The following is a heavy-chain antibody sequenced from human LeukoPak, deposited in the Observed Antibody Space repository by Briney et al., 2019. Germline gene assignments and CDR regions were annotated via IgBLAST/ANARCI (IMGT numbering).Heavy chain of an antibody. CDR3: ASCSSSSILDY. J-gene: IGHJ4*02. CDR2: INHSGST. Sequence: SETLSLTCAVYGGSFSGYYWSWIRQPPGKGLEWIGEINHSGSTNYNPSLKSRVTISVDTSKNQFSLKLSSVTAADTAVYYCASCSSSSILDYWGQGTLVTVSS. CDR1: GGSFSGYY. D-gene: IGHD6-6*01. V-gene: IGHV4-34*01.